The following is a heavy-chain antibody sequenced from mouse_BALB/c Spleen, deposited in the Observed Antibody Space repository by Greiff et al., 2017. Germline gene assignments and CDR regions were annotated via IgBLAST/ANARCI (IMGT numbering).Heavy chain of an antibody. V-gene: IGHV5-9-3*01. Sequence: EVKLMESGGGLVKPGGSLKLSCAASGFTFSSYAMSWVRQTPEKRLEWVATISSGGSYTYYPDSVKGRFTISRDNAKNTLYLQMSSLRSEDTAMYYCARPGVVEEDWYFDVWGAGTTVTVSS. CDR2: ISSGGSYT. CDR3: ARPGVVEEDWYFDV. D-gene: IGHD1-1*01. CDR1: GFTFSSYA. J-gene: IGHJ1*01.